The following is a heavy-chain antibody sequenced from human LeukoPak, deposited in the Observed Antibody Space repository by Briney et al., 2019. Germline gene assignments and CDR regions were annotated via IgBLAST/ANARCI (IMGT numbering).Heavy chain of an antibody. V-gene: IGHV4-39*01. J-gene: IGHJ4*02. CDR2: IYYSGST. CDR3: ARHYGFWSGYYFDY. D-gene: IGHD3/OR15-3a*01. CDR1: GGSISSSSYY. Sequence: TPSETLSLTCTVSGGSISSSSYYRGWIRQPPGKGLEWIGSIYYSGSTYYNPSLKSRVTISVDTSKNQFSLKLSSVTAADTAVYYCARHYGFWSGYYFDYWGQGTLVTVSS.